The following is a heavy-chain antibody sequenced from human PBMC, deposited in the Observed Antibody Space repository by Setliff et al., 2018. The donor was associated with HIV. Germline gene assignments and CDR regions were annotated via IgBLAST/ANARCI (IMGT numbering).Heavy chain of an antibody. CDR2: IYYSWNT. D-gene: IGHD3-3*01. J-gene: IGHJ3*02. CDR1: DGSISSSSYY. V-gene: IGHV4-39*01. Sequence: SETVSLTCNVSDGSISSSSYYWAWIRQPPGKGLEWIGTIYYSWNTYYRPSLKSRVTVSIDTSKNQFSLRLNSVTAADTAVYYCARQSGYTRGWDIFGLVAGSFDIWGQGTMVTVSS. CDR3: ARQSGYTRGWDIFGLVAGSFDI.